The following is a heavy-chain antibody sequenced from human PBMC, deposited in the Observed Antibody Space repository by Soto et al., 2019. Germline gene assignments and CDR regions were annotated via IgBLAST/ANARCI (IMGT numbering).Heavy chain of an antibody. CDR2: IYWDDDK. CDR3: APIPNYYQYDWFDP. CDR1: GFSLTTRGVG. D-gene: IGHD3-16*01. V-gene: IGHV2-5*02. Sequence: QITLKESGPTLVKPTQTLTLTCTFSGFSLTTRGVGVGWIRQPPGKALECLALIYWDDDKRYSPSLQSRLSITQDTSKNQVVLTMTNVDPVDPATYYCAPIPNYYQYDWFDPWGQGTLVSVSS. J-gene: IGHJ5*02.